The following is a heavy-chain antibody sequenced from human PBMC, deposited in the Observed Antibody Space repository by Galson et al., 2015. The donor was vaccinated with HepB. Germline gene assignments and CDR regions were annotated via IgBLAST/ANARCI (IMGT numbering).Heavy chain of an antibody. J-gene: IGHJ4*02. V-gene: IGHV5-10-1*01. Sequence: QSGAEVKKPGASLRISCTGSGSSFTTYWISWVRQMPGKGLEWMGRIDPSDSYTNYSPSFQGHVTISADKSISTAYLQWSSLKASDTAVYYCASTAARPTDYWGQGTLVTVSS. CDR1: GSSFTTYW. CDR3: ASTAARPTDY. CDR2: IDPSDSYT. D-gene: IGHD6-6*01.